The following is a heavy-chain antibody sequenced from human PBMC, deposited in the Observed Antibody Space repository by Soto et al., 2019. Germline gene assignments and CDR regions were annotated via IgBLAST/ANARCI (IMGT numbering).Heavy chain of an antibody. Sequence: QVQLQESGPGLVKPSETLSLTCTVSGGSISSYSWSWIRLPPGQGLEWVGYIFYSGSTDYNPSLKRRVTLSVDTSKNQAALKVSSVTAADTAVYYCASRYGRAFDIWGQRTMVTVSS. V-gene: IGHV4-59*08. J-gene: IGHJ3*02. CDR2: IFYSGST. CDR3: ASRYGRAFDI. D-gene: IGHD4-17*01. CDR1: GGSISSYS.